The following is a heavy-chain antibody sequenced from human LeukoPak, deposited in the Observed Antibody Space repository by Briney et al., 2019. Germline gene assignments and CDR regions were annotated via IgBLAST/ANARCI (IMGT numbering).Heavy chain of an antibody. V-gene: IGHV4-61*08. J-gene: IGHJ3*02. Sequence: SETLSLTCTVSGGSISSGDYYWSWIRQPPGKGLEWIGYIYYSGSTNYNPSLKSRVTISVDTSKNQFSLKLSSVTAADTAVYYCARVERSSWPFDAFDIWGQGTMVTVSS. CDR3: ARVERSSWPFDAFDI. D-gene: IGHD6-13*01. CDR2: IYYSGST. CDR1: GGSISSGDYY.